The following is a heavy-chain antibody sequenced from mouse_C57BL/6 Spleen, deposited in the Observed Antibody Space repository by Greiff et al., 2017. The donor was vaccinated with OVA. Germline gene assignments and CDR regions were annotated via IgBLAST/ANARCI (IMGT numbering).Heavy chain of an antibody. J-gene: IGHJ4*01. Sequence: EVKLVESGEGLVKPGGSLKLSCAASGFTFSSYAMSWVRQTPEKRLEWVAYISSGGDYIYYADTVKGRFTISRDNARNTLYLQMSSLKSEDTAMYYCTRESSNWDGGYYYAMDYWGQGTSVTVSS. CDR2: ISSGGDYI. CDR3: TRESSNWDGGYYYAMDY. D-gene: IGHD4-1*01. V-gene: IGHV5-9-1*02. CDR1: GFTFSSYA.